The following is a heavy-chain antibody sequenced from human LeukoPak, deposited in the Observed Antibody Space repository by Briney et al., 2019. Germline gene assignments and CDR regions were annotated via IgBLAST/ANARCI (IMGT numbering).Heavy chain of an antibody. CDR3: AAVPPTYYYGSGSYAGTYYFDY. CDR1: GFTFTSSA. D-gene: IGHD3-10*01. CDR2: IVVGSGNT. V-gene: IGHV1-58*01. Sequence: GASVKVSCKASGFTFTSSAVQWVRQARGQRLEWIGWIVVGSGNTNYAQKFQERVTITRDMSTSTAYMELSSLRSEDTAVYYCAAVPPTYYYGSGSYAGTYYFDYWGQGTLVTLSS. J-gene: IGHJ4*02.